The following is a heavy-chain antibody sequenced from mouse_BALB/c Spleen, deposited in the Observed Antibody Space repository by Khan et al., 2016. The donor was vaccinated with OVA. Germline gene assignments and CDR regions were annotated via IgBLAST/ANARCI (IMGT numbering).Heavy chain of an antibody. D-gene: IGHD2-14*01. CDR3: ARDGAYYRNDGWFAY. CDR1: GYTFTSYT. V-gene: IGHV1-4*01. CDR2: INPSSGYT. J-gene: IGHJ3*01. Sequence: VKLMESGAELARPGASVKMSCKASGYTFTSYTIHWIKQRPGQGLEWIGYINPSSGYTNYNQKFKDKATLTADKSSTTASMQLSSLTSDYSAVYYWARDGAYYRNDGWFAYWGQGTLVTVSA.